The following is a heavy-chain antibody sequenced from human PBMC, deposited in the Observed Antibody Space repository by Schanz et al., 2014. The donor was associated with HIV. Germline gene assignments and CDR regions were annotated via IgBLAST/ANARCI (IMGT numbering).Heavy chain of an antibody. J-gene: IGHJ4*02. CDR2: MNPNRGNA. V-gene: IGHV1-8*01. D-gene: IGHD2-8*01. CDR3: TRGARDCSNGVCGGTYFDY. CDR1: GYTFTSYG. Sequence: QVQLVQSGAEVKKPGASVKVSCKASGYTFTSYGINWVRQAPGQGLEWMGWMNPNRGNAGFAQKFQGRVTLTRNTSLTTAYMELSSLTSDDTAVYYCTRGARDCSNGVCGGTYFDYWGQGTLVTVSS.